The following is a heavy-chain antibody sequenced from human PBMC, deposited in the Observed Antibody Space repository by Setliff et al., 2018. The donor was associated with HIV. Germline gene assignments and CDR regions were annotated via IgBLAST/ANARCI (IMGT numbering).Heavy chain of an antibody. Sequence: ASVKVSCKASGYTFTSYGISWVRQAPGQGLEWMGWISTYNGNTNYAQKLQGRVTMTTDTSTSTAYMELRSLRSDDTAVYYCARDISSWSLRRGGTKKYSYYGMDVWGQGTTVTVSS. CDR2: ISTYNGNT. V-gene: IGHV1-18*01. J-gene: IGHJ6*02. CDR1: GYTFTSYG. CDR3: ARDISSWSLRRGGTKKYSYYGMDV. D-gene: IGHD6-13*01.